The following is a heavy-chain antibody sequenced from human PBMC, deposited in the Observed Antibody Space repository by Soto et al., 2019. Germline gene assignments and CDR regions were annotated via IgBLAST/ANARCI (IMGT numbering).Heavy chain of an antibody. CDR3: ARDKITGLFDY. D-gene: IGHD2-8*02. Sequence: PSETLSLTCAVYGGSFSGYYWTLMRQPPGTGLEWIGEINHSGSTNYNPSLKSRVTISVDTSKNLFSLKLTSVTAADTAVYYCARDKITGLFDYWGQGTLVSV. J-gene: IGHJ4*02. V-gene: IGHV4-34*01. CDR2: INHSGST. CDR1: GGSFSGYY.